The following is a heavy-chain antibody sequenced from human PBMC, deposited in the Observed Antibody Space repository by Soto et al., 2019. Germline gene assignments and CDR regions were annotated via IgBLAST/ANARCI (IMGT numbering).Heavy chain of an antibody. D-gene: IGHD2-8*01. CDR3: AKDRAESAYCTNGVCQLHDY. V-gene: IGHV3-23*01. CDR1: GFTFSSYA. Sequence: GGSLRLSCAASGFTFSSYAMSWVRQAPGKGLEWVSAISGSGGSTYYADSVKGRFTISRDNSKNTLYLQMNSLRAEDTAVYYCAKDRAESAYCTNGVCQLHDYWGQGTLVTVSS. CDR2: ISGSGGST. J-gene: IGHJ4*02.